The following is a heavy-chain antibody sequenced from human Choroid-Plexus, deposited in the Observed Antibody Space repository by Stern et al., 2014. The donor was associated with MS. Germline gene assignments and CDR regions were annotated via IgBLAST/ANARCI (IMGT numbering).Heavy chain of an antibody. Sequence: VQLVESGGGVVQPGRPLRLSCVASGFTFGRCAMHWVRQAPGKGLEWVAGVAYDGSNKYYADSVKGRFTISRDNSQNTLYMRMSSLRPEDTAVYYCAKDRQYLTYFFDHWGQGSLVTVSS. D-gene: IGHD2/OR15-2a*01. CDR2: VAYDGSNK. J-gene: IGHJ5*02. CDR3: AKDRQYLTYFFDH. V-gene: IGHV3-30*18. CDR1: GFTFGRCA.